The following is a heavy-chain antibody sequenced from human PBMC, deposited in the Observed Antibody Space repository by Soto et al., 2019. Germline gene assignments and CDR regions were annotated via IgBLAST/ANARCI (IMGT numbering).Heavy chain of an antibody. V-gene: IGHV5-10-1*01. CDR2: IDPSDSYT. J-gene: IGHJ6*02. CDR1: GYSFTSYW. D-gene: IGHD3-3*01. CDR3: ARRQHYDFWSGYPFYYYYGMDV. Sequence: PGESLKISCKVSGYSFTSYWISWVRQMPGKGLEWMGRIDPSDSYTNYSPSFQGHVTISADKSISTAYLQWSSLKASDTAMYYCARRQHYDFWSGYPFYYYYGMDVWGQGTTVTVSS.